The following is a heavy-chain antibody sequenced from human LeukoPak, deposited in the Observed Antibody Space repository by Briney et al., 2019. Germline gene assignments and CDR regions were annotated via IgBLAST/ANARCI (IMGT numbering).Heavy chain of an antibody. V-gene: IGHV3-11*06. J-gene: IGHJ4*02. Sequence: GGSLRLSCAASGFTFSDYYMSWIRQAPGKGLEWVSSISSSSSYIYYADSVKGRFTISRDNAKNSLYLQMNSLRAEDTAVYYCASFSSGWYGRYWGQGTLVTVSS. CDR3: ASFSSGWYGRY. CDR2: ISSSSSYI. D-gene: IGHD6-19*01. CDR1: GFTFSDYY.